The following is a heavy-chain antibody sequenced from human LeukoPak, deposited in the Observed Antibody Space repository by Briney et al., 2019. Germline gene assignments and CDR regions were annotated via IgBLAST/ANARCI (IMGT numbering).Heavy chain of an antibody. D-gene: IGHD2-2*01. CDR1: GFTFSSYA. CDR3: AKDLNVCSSTSCYNWFDP. J-gene: IGHJ5*02. Sequence: GGSLRLSCAASGFTFSSYAMSWVRQAPGKGLEWVSAISGSGGSTYYADSVKGRSTISRDNSKNTLYLQMNSLRAEDTAVYYCAKDLNVCSSTSCYNWFDPWGQGTLVTVSS. V-gene: IGHV3-23*01. CDR2: ISGSGGST.